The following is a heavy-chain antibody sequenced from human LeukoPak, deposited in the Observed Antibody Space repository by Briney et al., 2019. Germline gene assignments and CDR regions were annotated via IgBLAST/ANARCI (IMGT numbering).Heavy chain of an antibody. CDR2: IWYDGGNK. CDR1: GFTFNNYD. D-gene: IGHD5-24*01. V-gene: IGHV3-33*01. CDR3: ARDGFDGYNLLFDN. Sequence: PGGSLRLSCAASGFTFNNYDMHWVRQAPGKGLEWVAVIWYDGGNKYYADSVKGRFTISRDNSKNMLYLQMNSLRAEDTAVYYCARDGFDGYNLLFDNWGQGALVTVSS. J-gene: IGHJ4*02.